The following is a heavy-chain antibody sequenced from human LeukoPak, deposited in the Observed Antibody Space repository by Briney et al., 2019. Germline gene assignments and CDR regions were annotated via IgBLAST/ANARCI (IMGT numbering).Heavy chain of an antibody. CDR1: GGSFSGYY. V-gene: IGHV4-34*01. D-gene: IGHD3-3*01. CDR2: IYYSGST. J-gene: IGHJ4*02. Sequence: PSETLSLTCAVYGGSFSGYYWGWIRQPPGKGLEWIGSIYYSGSTYYNPSLKSRVTISVDTSKNQFSLKLSSVTAADTAVYYCARAGITIFGVVILEYYFDYWGQGTLVTVSS. CDR3: ARAGITIFGVVILEYYFDY.